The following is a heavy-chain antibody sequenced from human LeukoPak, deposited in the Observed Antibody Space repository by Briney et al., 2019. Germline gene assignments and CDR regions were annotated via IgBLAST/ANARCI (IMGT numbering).Heavy chain of an antibody. J-gene: IGHJ4*02. CDR3: AREASGAPGTREFDY. D-gene: IGHD6-13*01. V-gene: IGHV1-69*01. Sequence: SVKVSCKASGGTFSSYAISWVRQAPGQGLEWMGGITPMFGTANYAQKFQGRVTITADESTSTAYMELSSLRSEDTAVYYCAREASGAPGTREFDYWGQGTLVTVSS. CDR1: GGTFSSYA. CDR2: ITPMFGTA.